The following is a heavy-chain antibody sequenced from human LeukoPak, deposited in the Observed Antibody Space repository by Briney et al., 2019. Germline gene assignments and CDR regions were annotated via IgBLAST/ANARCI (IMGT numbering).Heavy chain of an antibody. J-gene: IGHJ4*02. CDR1: GFTFSSYA. Sequence: KPGGSLRLSCAASGFTFSSYAMSWVRQAPGKGLEWVSAISGSGGSTYYADSVKGRFTISRDNSKNTLYLQMNSLRAEDTAVYYCAIIVVVVAATRGPFDYWGQGTLVTVSS. CDR2: ISGSGGST. D-gene: IGHD2-15*01. V-gene: IGHV3-23*01. CDR3: AIIVVVVAATRGPFDY.